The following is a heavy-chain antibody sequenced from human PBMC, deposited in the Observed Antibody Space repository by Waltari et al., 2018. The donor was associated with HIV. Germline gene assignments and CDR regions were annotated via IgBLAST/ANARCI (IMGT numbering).Heavy chain of an antibody. V-gene: IGHV1-3*01. J-gene: IGHJ5*02. CDR2: INAGNGNT. Sequence: QVQLVQSGAEVKKPGASVKVSCKASGYTFTSYAMHWVRQAPGQRLEWMGWINAGNGNTKYSQKFQGRVTITRDTSASTAYMELSSLRSEDTAVYYCARDLQIFREGITIFGVVRNWFDPWGQGTLVTVSS. CDR1: GYTFTSYA. CDR3: ARDLQIFREGITIFGVVRNWFDP. D-gene: IGHD3-3*01.